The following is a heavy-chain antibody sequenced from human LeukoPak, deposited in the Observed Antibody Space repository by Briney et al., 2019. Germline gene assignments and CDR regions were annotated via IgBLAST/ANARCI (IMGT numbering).Heavy chain of an antibody. CDR2: IYYTGNT. V-gene: IGHV4-39*07. CDR1: GGSISSRMYY. J-gene: IGHJ5*02. Sequence: SETLSLTCTVSGGSISSRMYYWGWIRQPPGKGLEWIGSIYYTGNTNYNPSLKSRVTISVDTSKNQFSLKLSSVTAADTAVYYCARDRLQLQSWGQGTLVTVSS. CDR3: ARDRLQLQS. D-gene: IGHD5-24*01.